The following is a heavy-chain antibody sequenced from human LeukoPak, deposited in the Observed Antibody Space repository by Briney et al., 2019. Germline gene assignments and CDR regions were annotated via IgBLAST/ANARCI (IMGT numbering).Heavy chain of an antibody. CDR2: IRYDGNNK. Sequence: GGSLRLSCAESGFTFTSYGMRWVRQAPGKGLEWVAFIRYDGNNKYSADSVKGRFILSRENSKNTLYMQMNRLRAEDTAVHYCAKDYGIRGTGGAWLDLWGQGTQVTVSS. D-gene: IGHD1-20*01. J-gene: IGHJ5*02. V-gene: IGHV3-30*02. CDR3: AKDYGIRGTGGAWLDL. CDR1: GFTFTSYG.